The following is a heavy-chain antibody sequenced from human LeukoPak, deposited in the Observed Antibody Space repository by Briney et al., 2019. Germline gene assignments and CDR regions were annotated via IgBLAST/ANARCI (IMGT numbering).Heavy chain of an antibody. D-gene: IGHD3-22*01. CDR2: ISGSGGST. CDR3: AKGGDDSSGYYLDY. CDR1: GFTFSSYA. Sequence: GGSLRLSCAASGFTFSSYAMSWVRQAPGRGLEWVSAISGSGGSTYYADSVKGRFTISRDNSKNTLYLQMNSLRAEDTAVYYCAKGGDDSSGYYLDYWGQGTLVTVSS. J-gene: IGHJ4*02. V-gene: IGHV3-23*01.